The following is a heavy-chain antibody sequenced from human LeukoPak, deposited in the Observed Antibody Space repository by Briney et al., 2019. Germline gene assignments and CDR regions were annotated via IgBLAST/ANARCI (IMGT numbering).Heavy chain of an antibody. Sequence: GGSLRLSCAASGLTFSSHWMHWVRQAPGKGLERVSYLGPTSSTISYADSVRGRFTISRDNAKNSLYLQMNSLRAEDTAIYYCARDFNHAFDYWGQGILVTVSS. CDR1: GLTFSSHW. D-gene: IGHD1-14*01. CDR2: LGPTSSTI. V-gene: IGHV3-48*01. CDR3: ARDFNHAFDY. J-gene: IGHJ4*02.